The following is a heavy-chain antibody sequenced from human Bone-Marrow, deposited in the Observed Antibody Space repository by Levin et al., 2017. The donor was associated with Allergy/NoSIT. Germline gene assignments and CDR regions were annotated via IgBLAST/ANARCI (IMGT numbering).Heavy chain of an antibody. CDR1: GFTFSSYW. J-gene: IGHJ4*02. CDR3: ARVSKSDPYDSSGYYFNYFDY. D-gene: IGHD3-22*01. Sequence: GESLKISCAASGFTFSSYWMHWVRQAPGKGLVWVSRINSDGSSTSYADSVKGRFTISRDNAKNTLYLQMNSLRAEDTAVYYCARVSKSDPYDSSGYYFNYFDYWGQGTLVTVSS. V-gene: IGHV3-74*01. CDR2: INSDGSST.